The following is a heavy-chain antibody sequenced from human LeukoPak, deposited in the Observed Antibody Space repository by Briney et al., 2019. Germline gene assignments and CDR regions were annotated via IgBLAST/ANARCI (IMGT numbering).Heavy chain of an antibody. D-gene: IGHD3-16*01. CDR3: ARDWGRIPLSREFDY. Sequence: QPGGSLRLSCAASGFTFSSYSMHWVRQAPGKGLEWVAVISVDGSNEYYADSVKGRFTISRDNAKNSLYLQMNSLRAEDTAVYYCARDWGRIPLSREFDYWGQGTLVTVSS. V-gene: IGHV3-30*03. J-gene: IGHJ4*02. CDR1: GFTFSSYS. CDR2: ISVDGSNE.